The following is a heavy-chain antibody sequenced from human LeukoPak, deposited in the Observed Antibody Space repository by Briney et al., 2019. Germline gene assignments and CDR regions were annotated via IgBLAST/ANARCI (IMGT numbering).Heavy chain of an antibody. D-gene: IGHD3-22*01. J-gene: IGHJ4*02. Sequence: GESLKISCKGSGYSFTSYWIGWVRQMPGKGLEWMGIIYPGVSDTTYSPSFQGQVTFSGDKSISTAYLQWSSLKASDTAMYFCTRAADSSGHLDYWGQGTLVTVSS. CDR3: TRAADSSGHLDY. V-gene: IGHV5-51*01. CDR1: GYSFTSYW. CDR2: IYPGVSDT.